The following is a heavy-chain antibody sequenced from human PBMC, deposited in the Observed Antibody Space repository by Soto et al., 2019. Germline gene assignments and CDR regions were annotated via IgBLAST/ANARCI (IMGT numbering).Heavy chain of an antibody. J-gene: IGHJ6*02. V-gene: IGHV3-21*01. CDR1: GFTFSNYS. CDR2: ISSSSSYI. Sequence: PGGSLRLSCAASGFTFSNYSMNWVRQAPGKGLEWVSSISSSSSYIYYADSVKGRFTISRDNAKNSLYLQMNSLRAEDTAVYYCASGPTGGHRHGGYYNGMDVWGQGTTVTVSS. D-gene: IGHD4-17*01. CDR3: ASGPTGGHRHGGYYNGMDV.